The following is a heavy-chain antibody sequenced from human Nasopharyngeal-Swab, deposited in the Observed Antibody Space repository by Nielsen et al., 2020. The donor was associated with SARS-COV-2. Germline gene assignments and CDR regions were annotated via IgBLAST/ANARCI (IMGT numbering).Heavy chain of an antibody. D-gene: IGHD3-16*01. Sequence: GSLRLSCAASGFTFSSYAMSWVRQAQGKGLEWVSAISVSGGSTYYADSVKGRFTISRDNSKNTLYLQMNSLRAEDTAVYYCAKDCGGVFEYFDYWGQGTLVTVSS. V-gene: IGHV3-23*01. CDR3: AKDCGGVFEYFDY. CDR2: ISVSGGST. J-gene: IGHJ4*02. CDR1: GFTFSSYA.